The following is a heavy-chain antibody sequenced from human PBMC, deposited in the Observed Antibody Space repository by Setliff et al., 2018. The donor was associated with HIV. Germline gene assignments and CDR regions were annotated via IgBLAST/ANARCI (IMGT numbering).Heavy chain of an antibody. Sequence: GGSLRLSCAASGFTFNSYFMGWVRQAPGQGLEWVANIHQHGSEKYYVDSVKGRFSISRDNAENSLYLQMNSLRVEDTAVYYCATDCAVVGGTGSLDSWGQGTLVTVSS. CDR1: GFTFNSYF. CDR2: IHQHGSEK. V-gene: IGHV3-7*05. D-gene: IGHD1-26*01. CDR3: ATDCAVVGGTGSLDS. J-gene: IGHJ4*02.